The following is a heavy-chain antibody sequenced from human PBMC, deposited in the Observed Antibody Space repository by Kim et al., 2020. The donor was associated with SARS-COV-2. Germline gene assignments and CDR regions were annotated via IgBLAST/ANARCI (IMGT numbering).Heavy chain of an antibody. CDR1: GGSISSYY. CDR2: IYTSGST. D-gene: IGHD3-10*01. J-gene: IGHJ6*02. V-gene: IGHV4-4*07. Sequence: SETLSLTCTVSGGSISSYYWSWIRQPAGKGLEWIGRIYTSGSTNYNPSLKSRVTMSVDTSKNQFSLKLSSVTAADTAVYYCARDRYYYGSGSYNPTYYYYYGMDVWGQGTTVTVSS. CDR3: ARDRYYYGSGSYNPTYYYYYGMDV.